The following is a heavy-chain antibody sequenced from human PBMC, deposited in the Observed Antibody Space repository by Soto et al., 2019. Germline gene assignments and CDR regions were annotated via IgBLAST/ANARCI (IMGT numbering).Heavy chain of an antibody. CDR1: EGTFSSYA. CDR2: IIPIFGTA. Sequence: SVKVSCKASEGTFSSYAISWVRQAPGQGLEWMGGIIPIFGTANYAQKFQGRVTITTDTSTSTAYMELRSLRSDDTAVYYCARSHLGELSSFSFGYYYYYMDVWGKGTTVTVSS. D-gene: IGHD3-16*02. CDR3: ARSHLGELSSFSFGYYYYYMDV. J-gene: IGHJ6*03. V-gene: IGHV1-69*05.